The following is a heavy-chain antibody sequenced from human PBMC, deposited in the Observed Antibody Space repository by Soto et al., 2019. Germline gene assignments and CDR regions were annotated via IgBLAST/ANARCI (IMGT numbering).Heavy chain of an antibody. CDR3: ARSRGYSGYEPGGDYYYMDV. CDR2: TRNKANSYTT. V-gene: IGHV3-72*01. CDR1: GFTFSDHY. J-gene: IGHJ6*03. Sequence: GGSLRLSCAASGFTFSDHYMDWVRQAPGKGLEWVGRTRNKANSYTTEYAASVKGRFTISRDDSKNSLYLQMNSLKTEDTAVYYCARSRGYSGYEPGGDYYYMDVWGKGTTVTVSS. D-gene: IGHD5-12*01.